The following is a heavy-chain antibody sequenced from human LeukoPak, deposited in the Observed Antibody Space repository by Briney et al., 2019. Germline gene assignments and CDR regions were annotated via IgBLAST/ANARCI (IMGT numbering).Heavy chain of an antibody. J-gene: IGHJ4*02. CDR2: MWYDGSNK. CDR1: GFTFSSYG. Sequence: PGRSLRLSCAASGFTFSSYGMRWVRQAPGKGLEWVAVMWYDGSNKYYADSVKGRFTISRDNSKNTLYLQMNSLRAEDTAVYYCARVLPRLTDLTPAADYWGQGTLVTVSS. CDR3: ARVLPRLTDLTPAADY. V-gene: IGHV3-30*19. D-gene: IGHD2-2*01.